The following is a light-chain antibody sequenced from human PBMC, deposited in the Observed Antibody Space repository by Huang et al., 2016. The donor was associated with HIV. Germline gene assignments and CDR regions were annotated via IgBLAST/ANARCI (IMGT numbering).Light chain of an antibody. Sequence: DIVMVQSPDSLVVSLGERATINCKSGQSILDISNNRRSLAWYQQKPGQSPKLLIYWASTRQGGVPDRFSGNGSWTDFTLTISSLQAEDVAVYYCQQYYTSPWTFGQGTKLEI. V-gene: IGKV4-1*01. J-gene: IGKJ2*02. CDR1: QSILDISNNRRS. CDR3: QQYYTSPWT. CDR2: WAS.